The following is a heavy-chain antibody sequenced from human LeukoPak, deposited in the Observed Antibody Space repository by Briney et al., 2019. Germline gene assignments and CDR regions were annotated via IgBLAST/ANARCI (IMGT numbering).Heavy chain of an antibody. V-gene: IGHV3-43*02. CDR3: AKMEHMDTDY. Sequence: GGSLRLSCAASGFTFSDHYMSWIRQAPGKGLEWVSLISGDGGSTYYADSVKGRFTISRDNSKNSLYLQMNSLRTEDTALYYCAKMEHMDTDYWGQGTLVTVSS. CDR1: GFTFSDHY. D-gene: IGHD1/OR15-1a*01. CDR2: ISGDGGST. J-gene: IGHJ4*02.